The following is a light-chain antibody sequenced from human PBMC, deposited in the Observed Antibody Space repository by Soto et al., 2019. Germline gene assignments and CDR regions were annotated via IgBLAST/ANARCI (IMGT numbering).Light chain of an antibody. CDR2: KNN. V-gene: IGLV1-47*01. CDR3: AAWDDSLSGRV. J-gene: IGLJ3*02. Sequence: QCVLTQPPSGSGTPGQSITISCSGSSSNIGSQYVYWYQQLPGTAPTVVIYKNNERPSGVPDRFSGSKSGTSASLAISGLRSEDEADYYCAAWDDSLSGRVFGGGTKLTVL. CDR1: SSNIGSQY.